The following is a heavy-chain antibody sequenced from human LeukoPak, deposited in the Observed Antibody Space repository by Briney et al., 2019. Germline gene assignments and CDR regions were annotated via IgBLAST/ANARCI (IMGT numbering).Heavy chain of an antibody. J-gene: IGHJ4*02. CDR3: AKELDTMFFDY. CDR2: AGWAGGTT. Sequence: GGSLRLSCATSGFNFNRYTIHWVRQAPGKGLEWVSLAGWAGGTTFCSDSVRGRFTISRDSGRKSVYLQMNSLTTDDTAFYFCAKELDTMFFDYWGQGALVTVSS. D-gene: IGHD3-10*02. V-gene: IGHV3-43*01. CDR1: GFNFNRYT.